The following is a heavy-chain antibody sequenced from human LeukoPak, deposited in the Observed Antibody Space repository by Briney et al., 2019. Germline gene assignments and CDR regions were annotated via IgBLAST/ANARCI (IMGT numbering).Heavy chain of an antibody. CDR3: AKEQGPDFDY. Sequence: GGSLRLSCAASGFTFSSYGMHWVRQAPGKGLEWVAVISFGGTNQYYADSVKGRFTISRDNSKNTLYLQMNNLRAEDTAVYYCAKEQGPDFDYWGQGTLVTVSS. CDR2: ISFGGTNQ. V-gene: IGHV3-30*18. J-gene: IGHJ4*02. CDR1: GFTFSSYG.